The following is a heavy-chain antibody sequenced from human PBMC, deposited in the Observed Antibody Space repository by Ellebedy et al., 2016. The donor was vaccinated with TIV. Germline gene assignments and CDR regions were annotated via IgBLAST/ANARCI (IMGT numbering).Heavy chain of an antibody. CDR1: GFTFSSYW. J-gene: IGHJ4*02. CDR3: ARKTDTGTSGDY. D-gene: IGHD1-1*01. V-gene: IGHV3-7*03. Sequence: GESLKISCAASGFTFSSYWMSWVRQVRQAPGKGLEWVANIRHDGGEKSYVDSVKGRFTISRDNAKNSLYLQMNSLRAEDTAMYYCARKTDTGTSGDYWGQGTPVTVSS. CDR2: IRHDGGEK.